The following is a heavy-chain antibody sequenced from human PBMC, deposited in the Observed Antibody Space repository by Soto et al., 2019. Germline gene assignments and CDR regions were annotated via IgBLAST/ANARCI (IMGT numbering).Heavy chain of an antibody. CDR1: GGSFSGYY. D-gene: IGHD3-9*01. Sequence: QVQLQQWGAGPLRPLETLSLTCGVSGGSFSGYYWAWIRQSPGKGLEWIGEITDRASINYNPSLNSRVSSSVDTSKNHTSLSLRSVTAAAAAVYYCARGSPDILTGPPCVWDFDLWGRGTLVTVSS. CDR3: ARGSPDILTGPPCVWDFDL. J-gene: IGHJ2*01. CDR2: ITDRASI. V-gene: IGHV4-34*01.